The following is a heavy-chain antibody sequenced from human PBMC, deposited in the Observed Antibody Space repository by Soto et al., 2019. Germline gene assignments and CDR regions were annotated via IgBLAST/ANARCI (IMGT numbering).Heavy chain of an antibody. Sequence: PSETLSLTCTVSGGSISGYYWSWIRQSPEKGLEYIGYISYSGSTNYIPSLKSRVTTSLDTSKNQFSLKLSSVTAADTAIYYCASLNFDILTGYYAFDLWGQGTMVTVSS. CDR1: GGSISGYY. D-gene: IGHD3-9*01. J-gene: IGHJ3*01. V-gene: IGHV4-59*08. CDR3: ASLNFDILTGYYAFDL. CDR2: ISYSGST.